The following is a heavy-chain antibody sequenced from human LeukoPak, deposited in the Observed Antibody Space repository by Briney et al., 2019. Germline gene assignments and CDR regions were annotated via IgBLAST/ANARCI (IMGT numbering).Heavy chain of an antibody. Sequence: GGSLRLSCAASGFTFSSYSMNWVRQAPGKGLEWVSSISSSSSYIYYADSVKGRFTISRDNAKNSLYLQMNSLRAEDTAVYYCARDMRSYQGGDFDYWGQGTLVTVSS. CDR1: GFTFSSYS. CDR3: ARDMRSYQGGDFDY. V-gene: IGHV3-21*01. J-gene: IGHJ4*02. D-gene: IGHD1-26*01. CDR2: ISSSSSYI.